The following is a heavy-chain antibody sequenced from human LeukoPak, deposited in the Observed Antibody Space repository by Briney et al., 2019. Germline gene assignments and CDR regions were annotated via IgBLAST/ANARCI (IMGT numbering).Heavy chain of an antibody. D-gene: IGHD3-10*01. CDR1: GGTFSSYA. CDR2: IIPIFGTA. Sequence: GASVKVSCKASGGTFSSYAISWVRQAPGQGLEWMGGIIPIFGTANYAQKFQGRVTITTDESTSTAYMELSSLRSEDTAVYYCASGVFSRPYYFDYWGQGTLVTVSS. CDR3: ASGVFSRPYYFDY. V-gene: IGHV1-69*05. J-gene: IGHJ4*02.